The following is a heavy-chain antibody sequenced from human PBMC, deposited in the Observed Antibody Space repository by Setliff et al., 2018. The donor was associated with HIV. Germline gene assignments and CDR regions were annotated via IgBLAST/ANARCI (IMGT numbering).Heavy chain of an antibody. D-gene: IGHD4-17*01. CDR2: IYHSGTT. J-gene: IGHJ2*01. CDR3: ARAPQDRTTWYFDL. V-gene: IGHV4-31*03. CDR1: GGSISSGDYY. Sequence: TLSLTCSVFGGSISSGDYYWSWLRQHPGKGLEWIGYIYHSGTTYYNPSLASRVIISADTSRKRFSLQLNSVTAADTGVYFCARAPQDRTTWYFDLWGRGTRVTVSS.